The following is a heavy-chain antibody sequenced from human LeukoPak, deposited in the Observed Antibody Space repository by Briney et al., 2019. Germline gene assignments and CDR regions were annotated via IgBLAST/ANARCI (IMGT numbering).Heavy chain of an antibody. V-gene: IGHV4-39*01. J-gene: IGHJ4*02. Sequence: YPSETLSLTCTVSGGSIGSGNYYWGWIRQPPGMGLEWIGSFHYSGSSYHNPSLKSRVTISVDTSKNQFSLKLRSVTAADTAVYYCARLSPYLGSGSSAFPDDYWGQGTLVTVSS. CDR2: FHYSGSS. CDR1: GGSIGSGNYY. CDR3: ARLSPYLGSGSSAFPDDY. D-gene: IGHD3-10*01.